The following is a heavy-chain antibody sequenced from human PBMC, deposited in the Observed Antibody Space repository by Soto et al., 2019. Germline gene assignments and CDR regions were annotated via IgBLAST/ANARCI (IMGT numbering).Heavy chain of an antibody. CDR1: GFTFSMYW. Sequence: CAASGFTFSMYWMHWVRQVPGKGPEWVSRINDDGSSTNYADSVKGRFTISRDNAKNTLYLQMNDLRAEDTAVYYCTRGPRSTSPGTGAVWGQGTRATVAS. J-gene: IGHJ4*02. V-gene: IGHV3-74*01. D-gene: IGHD3-10*01. CDR2: INDDGSST. CDR3: TRGPRSTSPGTGAV.